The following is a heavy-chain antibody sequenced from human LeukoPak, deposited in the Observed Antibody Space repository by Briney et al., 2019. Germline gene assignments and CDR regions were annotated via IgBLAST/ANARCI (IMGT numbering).Heavy chain of an antibody. CDR1: GFTFGDYG. V-gene: IGHV3-15*01. D-gene: IGHD1-1*01. CDR3: AREVMYNFDY. J-gene: IGHJ4*02. Sequence: PGGSLRLSCTTSGFTFGDYGMSWVRQAPGKGLEWVGRIQSKTDGGTTDYAAPVKGRFTISRDDSKNTLYLQMSSLKTEDTAVYYCAREVMYNFDYWGQGTLVTVSS. CDR2: IQSKTDGGTT.